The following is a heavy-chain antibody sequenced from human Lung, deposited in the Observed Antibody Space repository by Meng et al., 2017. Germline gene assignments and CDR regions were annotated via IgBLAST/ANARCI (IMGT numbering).Heavy chain of an antibody. CDR2: INHSVST. J-gene: IGHJ4*02. D-gene: IGHD4-11*01. Sequence: VQTPTRGAGLLKPSETLSLTCVVSGGSFSDYYWSWIRQPPGKGLEWIGEINHSVSTNSNPSLESRATISVDTSQNNLSLKLSSVTAADSAVYYCARGPTTMAHDFDYWGQGTLVTVSS. CDR1: GGSFSDYY. V-gene: IGHV4-34*01. CDR3: ARGPTTMAHDFDY.